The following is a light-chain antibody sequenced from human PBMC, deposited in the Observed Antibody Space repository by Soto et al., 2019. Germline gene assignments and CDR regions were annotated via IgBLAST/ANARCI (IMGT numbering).Light chain of an antibody. CDR2: EVS. Sequence: QSVLAQPASVSGSPGQSITISCTGTSRDVGAYNSVSWYQQHPGKAPKLLIYEVSNRPSGVSNRFSGSKSGNTASLTISGLQAEDEADYYCSSYTSSITPCVFGTGTKVTVL. V-gene: IGLV2-14*01. J-gene: IGLJ1*01. CDR1: SRDVGAYNS. CDR3: SSYTSSITPCV.